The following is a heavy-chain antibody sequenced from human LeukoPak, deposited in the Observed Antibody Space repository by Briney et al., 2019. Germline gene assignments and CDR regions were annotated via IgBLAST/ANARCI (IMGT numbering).Heavy chain of an antibody. CDR3: ARPSNEGQWLVGQGVDY. Sequence: PGGSLRLSCAASGFTFSSYEMNWVRQAPGKGLEWVSSISSSSSYIYYADSVKGRFTISRDNAKKSMYLEMNSLRAEDTAVYYCARPSNEGQWLVGQGVDYWGQGTLVTVSS. V-gene: IGHV3-21*01. CDR1: GFTFSSYE. J-gene: IGHJ4*02. CDR2: ISSSSSYI. D-gene: IGHD6-19*01.